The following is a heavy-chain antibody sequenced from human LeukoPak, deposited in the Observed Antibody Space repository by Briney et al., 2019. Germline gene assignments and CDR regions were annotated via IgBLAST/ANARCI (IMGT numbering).Heavy chain of an antibody. V-gene: IGHV3-30-3*01. CDR3: ARDFCSGGSCYQFDY. J-gene: IGHJ4*02. CDR2: ISYDGSNK. D-gene: IGHD2-15*01. Sequence: GGSLRLPCAASGFTFSTYTMHWVRQAPGKGLEWVAVISYDGSNKDYADSVKGRFTISRDNSKNTLYLQMNSLRAEDTAVYYCARDFCSGGSCYQFDYWGQGTLVTVSS. CDR1: GFTFSTYT.